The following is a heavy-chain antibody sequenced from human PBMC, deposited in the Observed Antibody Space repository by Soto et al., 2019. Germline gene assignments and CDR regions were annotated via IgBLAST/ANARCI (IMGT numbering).Heavy chain of an antibody. CDR1: GYTFTSYY. CDR2: INPSGGST. CDR3: ARDLGSGITGTHAWSFYYYGMDV. V-gene: IGHV1-46*01. Sequence: ASVKVSCTASGYTFTSYYMHWVRQAPGQGLEWMGIINPSGGSTSYAQKFQGRVTMTRDTSTSTVYMELSSLRSEDTAVYYCARDLGSGITGTHAWSFYYYGMDVWGQGTTVTVSS. D-gene: IGHD1-20*01. J-gene: IGHJ6*02.